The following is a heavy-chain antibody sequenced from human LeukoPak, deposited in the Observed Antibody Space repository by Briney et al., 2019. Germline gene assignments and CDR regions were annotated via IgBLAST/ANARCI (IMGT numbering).Heavy chain of an antibody. Sequence: GGSLRLSCAASGFTFSTYWVHWVRQAPGKGLVWVSRIDPDGSVRDYADSVKGRFTISRDNAKNMLYLQMNSLRAEDTAVYFCARDLRGVRDYWGQGTLVTVSS. J-gene: IGHJ4*02. V-gene: IGHV3-74*01. CDR2: IDPDGSVR. CDR3: ARDLRGVRDY. D-gene: IGHD2-8*02. CDR1: GFTFSTYW.